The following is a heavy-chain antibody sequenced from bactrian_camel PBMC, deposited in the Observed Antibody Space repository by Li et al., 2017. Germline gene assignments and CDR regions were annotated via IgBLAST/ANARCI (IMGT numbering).Heavy chain of an antibody. V-gene: IGHV3S53*01. CDR1: GFIYGTTC. CDR3: AANPFWTYGAICSYTRPADFGY. Sequence: HVQLVESGGGSVQAGGSLRLSCIASGFIYGTTCMAWFRQAPGKEREGVAAIDSRGGTAYADSATGRFTISQDNAKNTLYLQMNSLKPEDTAMYYCAANPFWTYGAICSYTRPADFGYWGQGTQVTVS. J-gene: IGHJ6*01. CDR2: IDSRGGT. D-gene: IGHD2*01.